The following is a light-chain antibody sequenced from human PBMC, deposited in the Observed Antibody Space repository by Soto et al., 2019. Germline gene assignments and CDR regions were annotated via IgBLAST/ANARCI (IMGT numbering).Light chain of an antibody. CDR1: QSISSN. Sequence: EMVMTQSPATLSVSPGERATLSCRASQSISSNLAWYQQKPGQAPRLLIYGASTRATGIPARFSGSGSGTEFTLTISSLQSEDFAVYFCQQYNNWWTFGQGTKVEIK. CDR2: GAS. V-gene: IGKV3-15*01. J-gene: IGKJ1*01. CDR3: QQYNNWWT.